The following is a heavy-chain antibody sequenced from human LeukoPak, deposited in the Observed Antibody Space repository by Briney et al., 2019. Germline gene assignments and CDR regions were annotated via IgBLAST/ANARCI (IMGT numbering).Heavy chain of an antibody. V-gene: IGHV1-2*02. J-gene: IGHJ4*02. CDR2: INSNSGDT. D-gene: IGHD6-13*01. CDR3: ARGPGGYSSSWYVNY. Sequence: GASVNVSCKASGYTFTGYYIHWVRQAPGQGLEWMGWINSNSGDTNYAQKFQGRVTVTRDTSITTAYMGLSRLNSDDTAMYYCARGPGGYSSSWYVNYWGQGTLVTVSS. CDR1: GYTFTGYY.